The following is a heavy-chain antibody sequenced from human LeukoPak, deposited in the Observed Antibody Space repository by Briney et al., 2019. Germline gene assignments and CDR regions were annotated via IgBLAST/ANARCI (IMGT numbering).Heavy chain of an antibody. V-gene: IGHV1-69*13. J-gene: IGHJ4*02. CDR2: IIPIFGTA. CDR3: ARTDTAMDNYYFDY. D-gene: IGHD5-18*01. Sequence: SVKVSCKASGGTFSSYAISWVRQAPGQGLEWMGGIIPIFGTANYAQKFQGRVTITADESTSTAYMELSSLRSEDTAVYYRARTDTAMDNYYFDYWGQGTLVTVSS. CDR1: GGTFSSYA.